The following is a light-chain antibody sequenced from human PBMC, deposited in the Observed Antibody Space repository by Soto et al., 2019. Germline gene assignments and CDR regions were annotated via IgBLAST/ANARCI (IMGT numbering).Light chain of an antibody. CDR2: EVN. CDR3: CSSVGGPIWV. J-gene: IGLJ3*02. Sequence: QSVLTQPASVSGSPGQSITISCTGTSSDVGGYDRVSWYQHHPGEAPTLMIYEVNKRPSGVSYRFSGSKSGNTASLTISGLQAEDEGDYYCCSSVGGPIWVFGGGTKLTVL. CDR1: SSDVGGYDR. V-gene: IGLV2-23*02.